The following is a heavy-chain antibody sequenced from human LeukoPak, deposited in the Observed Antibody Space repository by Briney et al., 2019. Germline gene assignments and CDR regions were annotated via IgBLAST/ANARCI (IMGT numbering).Heavy chain of an antibody. CDR1: GFTFSSYS. Sequence: GGSLRLSRAASGFTFSSYSMNCVREAPGEGLGWVSSISSSSTYIYYADSVKARFTIYRDNAKNSLYLQMNSLRAEDTAVYYCARDEGCYYYGMDVRGQGTTVTVSS. CDR3: ARDEGCYYYGMDV. J-gene: IGHJ6*02. V-gene: IGHV3-21*01. CDR2: ISSSSTYI.